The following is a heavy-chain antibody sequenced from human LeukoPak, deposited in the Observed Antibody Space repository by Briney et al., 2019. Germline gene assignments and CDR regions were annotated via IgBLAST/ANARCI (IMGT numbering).Heavy chain of an antibody. CDR1: GFTFRDYY. CDR3: ARDLREDIVVVPAAMSSSWFDP. CDR2: ISTRGSTI. Sequence: GGSLRLSCAASGFTFRDYYMNWIRQAPGKGLEGVSYISTRGSTIYYADSVKGRFTISRDNAKNSLYLQMNSLRAEDTSVYYCARDLREDIVVVPAAMSSSWFDPWGQGTLVTVSS. V-gene: IGHV3-11*04. J-gene: IGHJ5*02. D-gene: IGHD2-2*01.